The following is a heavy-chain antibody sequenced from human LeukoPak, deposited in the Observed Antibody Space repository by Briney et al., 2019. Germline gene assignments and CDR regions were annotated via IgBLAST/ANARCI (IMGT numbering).Heavy chain of an antibody. D-gene: IGHD2-2*01. CDR3: ARAQRYCAGTSCYAPVAY. CDR2: MNPNSGNT. V-gene: IGHV1-8*01. CDR1: GYTSTSYD. Sequence: GASVKVSCKASGYTSTSYDINWVRQATGQGLEWMGWMNPNSGNTDYAPKFQGRVTMTRNTSITTAYMELSSLRSEDTAVYYCARAQRYCAGTSCYAPVAYWGQGTVVSVSS. J-gene: IGHJ4*02.